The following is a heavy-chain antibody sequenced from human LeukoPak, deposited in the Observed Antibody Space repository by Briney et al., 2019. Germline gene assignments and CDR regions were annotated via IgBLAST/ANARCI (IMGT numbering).Heavy chain of an antibody. J-gene: IGHJ4*02. V-gene: IGHV3-9*01. CDR3: VKEGGSSGWYYFDD. CDR2: ISWNSVSI. CDR1: GFTFDDYA. Sequence: GGSLRLSCTASGFTFDDYAMHWVRQGPGKRLEWVAGISWNSVSIGYGGSVKGRFTISRDNAKNSLFLQMTSLREEDTALYYCVKEGGSSGWYYFDDWGQGILVTVSS. D-gene: IGHD6-19*01.